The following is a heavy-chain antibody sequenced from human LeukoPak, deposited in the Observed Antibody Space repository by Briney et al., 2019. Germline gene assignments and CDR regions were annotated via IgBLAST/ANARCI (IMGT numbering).Heavy chain of an antibody. CDR2: IRSKADGGAT. Sequence: GGSLRLSCTTSGFTFGDYAMSWFRQAPGKGVEWVGFIRSKADGGATAYAASVKGRFTISRDDSNSIAYLQMNSLKTEDTAVYYCTRDRPIDYWGQGILVTVSS. CDR3: TRDRPIDY. V-gene: IGHV3-49*03. CDR1: GFTFGDYA. J-gene: IGHJ4*02.